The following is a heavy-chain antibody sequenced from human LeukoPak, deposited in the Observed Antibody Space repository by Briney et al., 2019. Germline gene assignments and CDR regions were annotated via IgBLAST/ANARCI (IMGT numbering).Heavy chain of an antibody. CDR1: GLTFSSYA. CDR2: ISGSGGSI. CDR3: ARDTVAGDIDY. D-gene: IGHD6-19*01. V-gene: IGHV3-23*01. Sequence: GGSLRLSCAASGLTFSSYAMSWVRQAPGKGLEWVSTISGSGGSIWYADPVKGRFTISRDNSNNTLYLQMNSLRAEDTAVYYCARDTVAGDIDYWGQGTLVTVSS. J-gene: IGHJ4*02.